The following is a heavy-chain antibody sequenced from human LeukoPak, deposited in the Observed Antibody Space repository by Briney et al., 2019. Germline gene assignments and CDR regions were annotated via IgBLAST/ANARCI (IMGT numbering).Heavy chain of an antibody. J-gene: IGHJ5*02. Sequence: GASVKVSCKASGYTFTGYYMHWVRQAPEQGLEWMGRINPNSGGTNYAQKFQGRVTMTRDTSISTAYMELTRLRSDDTAVYYCARDQGPYYYDSSGSGFDPWGQGTLVTVSS. D-gene: IGHD3-22*01. V-gene: IGHV1-2*06. CDR2: INPNSGGT. CDR1: GYTFTGYY. CDR3: ARDQGPYYYDSSGSGFDP.